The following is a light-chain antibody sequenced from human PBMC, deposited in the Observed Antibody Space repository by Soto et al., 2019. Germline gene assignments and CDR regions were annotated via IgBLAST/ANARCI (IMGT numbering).Light chain of an antibody. CDR1: QNVGNN. Sequence: EIVMTQSPATLSVSPGERATISCRASQNVGNNLVCYQQKPGQPPRLLIPHASTRATGIPVRFSGGGSGTEFSLPISSLQAEDFEVFYSLAHKIGPWTFGPGTKLQLK. V-gene: IGKV3-15*01. J-gene: IGKJ1*01. CDR2: HAS. CDR3: LAHKIGPWT.